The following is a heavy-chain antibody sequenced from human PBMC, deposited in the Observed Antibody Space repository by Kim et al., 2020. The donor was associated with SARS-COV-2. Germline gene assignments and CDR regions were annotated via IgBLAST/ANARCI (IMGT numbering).Heavy chain of an antibody. V-gene: IGHV3-21*01. D-gene: IGHD2-2*01. CDR3: ARDSKDSSTLLVPAAIDY. Sequence: VKGRFTISRDNAKNSLYLQMSRLGAEDTAVYYCARDSKDSSTLLVPAAIDYWGQGTPVTVSS. J-gene: IGHJ4*02.